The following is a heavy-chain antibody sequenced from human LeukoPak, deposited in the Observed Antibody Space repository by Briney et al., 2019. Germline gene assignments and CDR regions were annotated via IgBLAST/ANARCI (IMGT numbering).Heavy chain of an antibody. Sequence: GGSLRLSCAASGFMFSNYAMSWVRQAPGKGLEWVSGISGSGETTYYSDSEKGQFTISRDNSRNTLYLHMNSLRAEDTAVYFCARESFKALAGYLDSWGQGSLVTVSS. D-gene: IGHD6-19*01. J-gene: IGHJ4*02. CDR3: ARESFKALAGYLDS. CDR2: ISGSGETT. CDR1: GFMFSNYA. V-gene: IGHV3-23*01.